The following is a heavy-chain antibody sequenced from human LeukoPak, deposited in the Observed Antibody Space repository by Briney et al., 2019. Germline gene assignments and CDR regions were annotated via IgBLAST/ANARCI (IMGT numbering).Heavy chain of an antibody. CDR1: GFTFSSYG. J-gene: IGHJ6*02. CDR2: ISYDGSNK. Sequence: GGSLRLSCAASGFTFSSYGMHWVRQAPGKGLEWVAVISYDGSNKYYADSVKGRFTISRDNSKNTPYLQMNSLRAEDTAVYYCAKDTYATTPDYGMDVWGQGTTVTVSS. V-gene: IGHV3-30*18. CDR3: AKDTYATTPDYGMDV. D-gene: IGHD2-2*01.